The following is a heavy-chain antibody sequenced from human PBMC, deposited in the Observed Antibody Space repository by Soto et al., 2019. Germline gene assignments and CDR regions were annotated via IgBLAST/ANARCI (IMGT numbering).Heavy chain of an antibody. V-gene: IGHV5-51*01. D-gene: IGHD3-16*01. CDR1: GYSFASYW. Sequence: GESLKISCQGSGYSFASYWICWVRQMPGKDLEWMGIIYPGDSDTRYSPSFQGQVTISADKSLRTAYLQWTILKASDTALYYCARTRAFTLAFFNAGMEVWGQGTTVTVSS. J-gene: IGHJ6*02. CDR2: IYPGDSDT. CDR3: ARTRAFTLAFFNAGMEV.